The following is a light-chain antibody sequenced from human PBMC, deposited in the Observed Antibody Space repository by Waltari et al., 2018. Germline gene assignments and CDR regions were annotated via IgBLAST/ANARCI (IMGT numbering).Light chain of an antibody. Sequence: DIQMTQSPSSLSASVGDRVTITCQASQDISNYLNWYQQKPGKAPKLLIYEASTLESGVPSRFSGSGSGTEFTLVISSLQPEDFASYHCQQYDRYPWTFGLGTEVEIK. CDR1: QDISNY. CDR3: QQYDRYPWT. J-gene: IGKJ1*01. V-gene: IGKV1-33*01. CDR2: EAS.